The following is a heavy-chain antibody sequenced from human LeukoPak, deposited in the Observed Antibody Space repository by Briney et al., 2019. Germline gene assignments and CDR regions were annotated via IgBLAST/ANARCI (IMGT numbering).Heavy chain of an antibody. J-gene: IGHJ6*02. CDR3: ARSRTPFYYYGMHV. CDR2: IDPNSGGT. CDR1: GYIFTDYY. Sequence: ASVKVSCKASGYIFTDYYIHWIRQAPGQGLEWMGWIDPNSGGTHHAPNFQGRATVTRDTSSSTVYMDLSRLRSADTAICYCARSRTPFYYYGMHVWGLGTSVTVSS. V-gene: IGHV1-2*02. D-gene: IGHD1-1*01.